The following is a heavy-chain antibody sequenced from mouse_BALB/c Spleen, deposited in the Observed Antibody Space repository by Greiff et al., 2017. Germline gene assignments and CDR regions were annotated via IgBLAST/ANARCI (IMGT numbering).Heavy chain of an antibody. Sequence: QVQLQQSGPELVKPGASVKISCKASGYAFSSSWMNWVKQRPGQGLEWIGRIYPGDGDTNYNGKFKGKATLTADKSSSTAYMQLSSLTSVDSAVYFCARSSPYGNYKGYYAMDYWGQGTSVTVSS. J-gene: IGHJ4*01. CDR1: GYAFSSSW. CDR3: ARSSPYGNYKGYYAMDY. CDR2: IYPGDGDT. D-gene: IGHD2-10*02. V-gene: IGHV1-82*01.